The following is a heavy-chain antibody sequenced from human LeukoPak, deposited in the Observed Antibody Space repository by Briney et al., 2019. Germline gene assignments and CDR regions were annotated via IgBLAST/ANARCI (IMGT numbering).Heavy chain of an antibody. CDR3: ARGYDYVWGSYHGFDY. CDR1: GGSFSGYY. CDR2: INHSGST. J-gene: IGHJ4*02. D-gene: IGHD3-16*02. Sequence: PSETLSLTCAVYGGSFSGYYWSWIRQPPGKGLEWIGEINHSGSTNYNPSLKSRVTISVDTSKNQFSLKLSSVTAADTAVYYCARGYDYVWGSYHGFDYWGQGTLVTVSS. V-gene: IGHV4-34*01.